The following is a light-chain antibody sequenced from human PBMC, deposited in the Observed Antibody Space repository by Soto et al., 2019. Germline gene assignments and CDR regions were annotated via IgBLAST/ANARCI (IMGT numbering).Light chain of an antibody. V-gene: IGLV2-23*01. CDR2: EDS. CDR3: CSYAGSSYV. Sequence: QSALTQPASVSGSPGQSITISCTGTSTDVGSYNLVSWYQQHPGKAPKLMIYEDSKRPSGVSNRFSGSKSGNTASLTISGLQAEDEADYYCCSYAGSSYVFGAGTKVTVL. CDR1: STDVGSYNL. J-gene: IGLJ1*01.